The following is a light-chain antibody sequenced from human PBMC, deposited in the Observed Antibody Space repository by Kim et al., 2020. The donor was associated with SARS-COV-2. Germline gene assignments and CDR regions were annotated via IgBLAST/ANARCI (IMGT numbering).Light chain of an antibody. V-gene: IGKV3-20*01. CDR2: GAS. CDR3: QQYGSSPET. J-gene: IGKJ1*01. CDR1: QSVSSSY. Sequence: EIVLTQSPGTLSLSPGERATLSCRASQSVSSSYLAWYQQKPGQAPRLHIYGASSRATGIPDRFSGSGSGTDFTLTISRLEPEDFAVYYCQQYGSSPETFGQGTKLEI.